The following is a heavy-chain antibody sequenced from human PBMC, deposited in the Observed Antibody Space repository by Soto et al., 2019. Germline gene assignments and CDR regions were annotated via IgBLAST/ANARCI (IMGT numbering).Heavy chain of an antibody. V-gene: IGHV1-69*13. CDR3: ARNSYGFYYYYGMDV. J-gene: IGHJ6*01. CDR1: GGTFSSYA. CDR2: IIPIFGTA. Sequence: SVKVSCKASGGTFSSYAISWVRQAPGQGLEWMGGIIPIFGTANYAQKFQGRVTITADESTSTAYMELSSLRSEDTAVYYCARNSYGFYYYYGMDVWGPETLLVTVSS. D-gene: IGHD5-18*01.